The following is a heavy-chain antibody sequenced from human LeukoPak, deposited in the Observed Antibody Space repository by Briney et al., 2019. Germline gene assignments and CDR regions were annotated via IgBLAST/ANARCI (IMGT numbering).Heavy chain of an antibody. CDR2: ISGSGGST. V-gene: IGHV3-23*01. CDR3: ARSNPNRNALDL. CDR1: GFTFSSYA. D-gene: IGHD1-14*01. J-gene: IGHJ3*01. Sequence: GGSLRLSCAASGFTFSSYAMSWVRQAPGKGLEWVSAISGSGGSTYYADSVRGRFTISRDNSKNTLYLQMNSLRAEDTAVYYCARSNPNRNALDLWGQGTMVTISS.